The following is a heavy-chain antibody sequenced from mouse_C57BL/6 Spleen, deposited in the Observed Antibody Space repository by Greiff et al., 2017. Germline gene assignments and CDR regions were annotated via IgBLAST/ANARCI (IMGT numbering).Heavy chain of an antibody. V-gene: IGHV7-3*01. J-gene: IGHJ4*01. CDR1: VFTCPVYY. Sequence: VQLQQSGRGRLHPLCPLRLPCAARVFTCPVYYTRWVRQPPGKALEWLGFIRNKANGYTTEYSASVKGRFTISRDNSQCILYLQMNALRAEDSASYYCARSVHDSDYYAMHYWGQGTSVTVSS. D-gene: IGHD3-2*02. CDR3: ARSVHDSDYYAMHY. CDR2: IRNKANGYTT.